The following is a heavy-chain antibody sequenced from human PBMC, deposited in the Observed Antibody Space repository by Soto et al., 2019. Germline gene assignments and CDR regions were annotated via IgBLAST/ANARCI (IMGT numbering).Heavy chain of an antibody. CDR1: GGSISSYY. J-gene: IGHJ5*02. Sequence: QVQLQESGPGLVKPSETLSLTCTVSGGSISSYYWSWIRQPPGKGLEWIGYIYYSGSTNYNPSLKSRVTISVDTSKNQFSLKLSSVTAADTAVYYCARDLGVSATGTTLGWFDPWGQGTLVTVSS. CDR3: ARDLGVSATGTTLGWFDP. D-gene: IGHD1-1*01. V-gene: IGHV4-59*01. CDR2: IYYSGST.